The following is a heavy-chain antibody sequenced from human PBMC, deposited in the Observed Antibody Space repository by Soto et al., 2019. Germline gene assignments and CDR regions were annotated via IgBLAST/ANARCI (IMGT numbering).Heavy chain of an antibody. J-gene: IGHJ6*02. CDR1: GFTFSSYW. CDR2: INSDGSST. D-gene: IGHD3-22*01. Sequence: GGSLRLSCAASGFTFSSYWMHWVRQAPGKGLVWVSRINSDGSSTSYADSVKGRFTISRDNAKNTLYLQMNSLRAEDTAVYYCARDRRNYYDISGYYYDYYGMDVCGQGTTVTVSS. V-gene: IGHV3-74*01. CDR3: ARDRRNYYDISGYYYDYYGMDV.